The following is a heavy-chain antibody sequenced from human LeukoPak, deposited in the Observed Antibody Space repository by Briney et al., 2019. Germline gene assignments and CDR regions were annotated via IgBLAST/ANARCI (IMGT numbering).Heavy chain of an antibody. CDR3: ARELGQHPFNWFDP. V-gene: IGHV1-8*01. Sequence: ASVKVSCKASGYTFTSYDINWVRQATGQGLEWMGWMNPNSGNTGYAQKFQGRVTMTRNTSISAAYMELSSLRSEDTAVYYCARELGQHPFNWFDPWGQGTLVTVSS. CDR1: GYTFTSYD. J-gene: IGHJ5*02. CDR2: MNPNSGNT. D-gene: IGHD6-13*01.